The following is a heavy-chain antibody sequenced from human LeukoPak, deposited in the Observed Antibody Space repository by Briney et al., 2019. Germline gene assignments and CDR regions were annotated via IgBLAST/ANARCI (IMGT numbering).Heavy chain of an antibody. D-gene: IGHD3-10*02. Sequence: GGSLRLSCAASGFTFSSYGMHWVRKAPGKGLEWVAVISYDGSNEYYGDSVKGRFTISRDNSKNTLYLQMNSLRAEDTAVYYCAKVIMSGYYYYGMDVWGQGTTVTVSS. V-gene: IGHV3-30*18. CDR3: AKVIMSGYYYYGMDV. CDR2: ISYDGSNE. J-gene: IGHJ6*02. CDR1: GFTFSSYG.